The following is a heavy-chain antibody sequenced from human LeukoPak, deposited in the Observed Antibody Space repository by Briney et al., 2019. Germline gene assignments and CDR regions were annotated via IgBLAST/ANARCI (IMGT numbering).Heavy chain of an antibody. CDR2: INPNTGGT. Sequence: ASVKVSRKASGYTFTGYYMHWVRQAPGQGLEWMGWINPNTGGTNYAQQFQGRVTMTRDTSISTAYMELSRLRSDDTAVYYCARGLCSGGSCSRYYFDYWGQGTRVTVSS. J-gene: IGHJ4*02. CDR1: GYTFTGYY. D-gene: IGHD2-15*01. V-gene: IGHV1-2*02. CDR3: ARGLCSGGSCSRYYFDY.